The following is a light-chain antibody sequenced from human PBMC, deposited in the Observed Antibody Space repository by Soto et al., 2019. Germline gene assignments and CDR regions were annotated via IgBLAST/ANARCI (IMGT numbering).Light chain of an antibody. CDR1: QSISNK. Sequence: EIVLTQSPATLSVSPGERATLSCRASQSISNKLAWYQQKPGQAPRLLVYGASTRATGIPARFSGSGSGTEFTLTISSLQSEDFAVYYCQQYNNWPPITFGQGTRLEIK. CDR2: GAS. J-gene: IGKJ5*01. CDR3: QQYNNWPPIT. V-gene: IGKV3-15*01.